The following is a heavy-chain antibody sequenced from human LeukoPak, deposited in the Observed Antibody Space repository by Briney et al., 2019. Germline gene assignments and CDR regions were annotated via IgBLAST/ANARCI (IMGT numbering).Heavy chain of an antibody. CDR3: ARTGSTKYYYYMDV. V-gene: IGHV1-18*01. Sequence: ASVKVSCKGSGYTFNSYGIAWVRQAPGQGLEWMGWIGVHNGDTNYAQNLQDRVTLTTDKSTTTAYMELRRLRSDDTAVYYCARTGSTKYYYYMDVWGTGTTVIVSS. D-gene: IGHD1-7*01. J-gene: IGHJ6*03. CDR1: GYTFNSYG. CDR2: IGVHNGDT.